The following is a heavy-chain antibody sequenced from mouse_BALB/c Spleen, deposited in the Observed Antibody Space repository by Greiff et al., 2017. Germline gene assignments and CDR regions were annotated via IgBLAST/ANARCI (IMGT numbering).Heavy chain of an antibody. V-gene: IGHV1-54*01. J-gene: IGHJ2*01. CDR2: INPGSGGT. CDR1: GYAFTNYL. CDR3: ARCGWSLYFDY. Sequence: QVQLKESGAELVRPGTSVKVSCKASGYAFTNYLIEWVKQRPGQGLEWIGVINPGSGGTNYNEKFKGKATLTADKSSSTAYMQLSSLTSDDSAVYFCARCGWSLYFDYWGQGTTLTVSS. D-gene: IGHD1-1*02.